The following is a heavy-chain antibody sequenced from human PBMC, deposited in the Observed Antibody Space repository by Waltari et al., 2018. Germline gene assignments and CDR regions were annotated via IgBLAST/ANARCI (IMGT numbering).Heavy chain of an antibody. Sequence: QVQLQQWGAGLLKPSETLSLTCAVYGGSFSGYYWSCIRQPPRKGLEWIGEINHSGSTNYNPSLKSRVTISVDTSKNQFSLKLSSVTAADTAVYYCARAWISLILGATSAFDIWGQGTMVTVS. CDR3: ARAWISLILGATSAFDI. V-gene: IGHV4-34*01. CDR1: GGSFSGYY. CDR2: INHSGST. J-gene: IGHJ3*02. D-gene: IGHD1-26*01.